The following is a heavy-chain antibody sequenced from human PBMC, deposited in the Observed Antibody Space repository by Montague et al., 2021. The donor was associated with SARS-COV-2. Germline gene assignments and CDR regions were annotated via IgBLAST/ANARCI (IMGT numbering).Heavy chain of an antibody. V-gene: IGHV4-61*01. J-gene: IGHJ5*02. CDR1: GGSISSSSYY. Sequence: SETLSLTCTVSGGSISSSSYYWSWIRQSPGKGLQWLGYIYYSGSTDYNPPLKSRVTMSVDTSKNQLSLRLNSVTTADTAVYFCARAGGFYDYWSGYSSSAGFFDPWGQGILVTVSS. D-gene: IGHD3-3*01. CDR3: ARAGGFYDYWSGYSSSAGFFDP. CDR2: IYYSGST.